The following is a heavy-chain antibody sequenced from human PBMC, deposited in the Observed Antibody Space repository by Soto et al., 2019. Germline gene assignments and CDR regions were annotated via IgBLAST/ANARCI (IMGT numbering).Heavy chain of an antibody. J-gene: IGHJ4*03. V-gene: IGHV4-4*02. Sequence: PSEPLSLTCAVSGGSISSSNWWSWVRQPPGQGLEWIGEIYHSGSTNYNPSLMSRLTISVDRSKNQLSLKLRSVTAADTAVYYCTRVMIYVSERSNPYSALHSWGRGPPVTAS. D-gene: IGHD3-10*01. CDR2: IYHSGST. CDR1: GGSISSSNW. CDR3: TRVMIYVSERSNPYSALHS.